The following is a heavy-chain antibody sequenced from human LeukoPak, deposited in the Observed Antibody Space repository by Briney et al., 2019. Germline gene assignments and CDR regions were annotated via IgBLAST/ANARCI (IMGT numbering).Heavy chain of an antibody. CDR3: ARIAAAGPYYYYYMDV. V-gene: IGHV3-7*01. CDR1: GFTFSSYW. Sequence: GESLRLSCAASGFTFSSYWMSWVRQAPGKGLEWVANIKQDGSEKYYVDSVKGRFTISRDNAKNSLYLQMNSLRAEDTAVYYCARIAAAGPYYYYYMDVWGKGTTVTVSS. CDR2: IKQDGSEK. D-gene: IGHD6-13*01. J-gene: IGHJ6*03.